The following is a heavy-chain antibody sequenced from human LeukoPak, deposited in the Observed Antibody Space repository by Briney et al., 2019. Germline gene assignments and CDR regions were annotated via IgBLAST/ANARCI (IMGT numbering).Heavy chain of an antibody. CDR1: GFTFSSYS. V-gene: IGHV3-21*01. CDR3: ARDAGLPYSSSPLHFDY. CDR2: ISSSSSYI. J-gene: IGHJ4*02. Sequence: PGGSLRLSCAASGFTFSSYSMNWVRQAPGKGLEWVSSISSSSSYIYYADSVKGRFTISRDNAKNSLYLQMNSLRAEDTAVYYCARDAGLPYSSSPLHFDYWGQGTLVTVSS. D-gene: IGHD6-6*01.